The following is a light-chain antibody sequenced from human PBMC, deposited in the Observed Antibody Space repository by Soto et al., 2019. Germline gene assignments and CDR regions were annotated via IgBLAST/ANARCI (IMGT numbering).Light chain of an antibody. J-gene: IGKJ4*01. Sequence: EIVLTQSPATLSLSPGERATLSCRASQSVSSLLAWYQQKPGQAPRLLIYDASNRATGIPARFSGSGSGTDFTLTISGLEPEDCAVYYCQQRSNWLTFGGGTKVEIK. CDR3: QQRSNWLT. CDR2: DAS. V-gene: IGKV3-11*01. CDR1: QSVSSL.